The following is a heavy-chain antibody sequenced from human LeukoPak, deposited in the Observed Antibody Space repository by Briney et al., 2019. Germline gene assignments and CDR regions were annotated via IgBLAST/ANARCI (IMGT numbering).Heavy chain of an antibody. J-gene: IGHJ4*02. Sequence: GGSLRLSCAASGFTFSDYYMSWIRQAPGKGLEWVSYITNSGSAMYYADSVKGRFTISRDNAKKSLYLQMNSLRAEDTAIYYCARIRPASGSGGPLGYWGQGTLVTVSS. D-gene: IGHD2-15*01. CDR1: GFTFSDYY. V-gene: IGHV3-11*01. CDR3: ARIRPASGSGGPLGY. CDR2: ITNSGSAM.